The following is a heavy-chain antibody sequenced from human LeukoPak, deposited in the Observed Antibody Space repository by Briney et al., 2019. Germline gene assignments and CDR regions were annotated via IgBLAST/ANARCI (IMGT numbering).Heavy chain of an antibody. CDR3: ASQKGYSGYGSHYFES. J-gene: IGHJ4*02. V-gene: IGHV4-59*08. CDR2: IYYRGST. Sequence: SEPLSLTCSVSVHSMNNYHWSWLPQPPGKGLEWIGYIYYRGSTNYNPSLKSRVTISIDTSKNQFSLKLSSVNAADTAEYYCASQKGYSGYGSHYFESWGQGTLVTVSS. D-gene: IGHD5-12*01. CDR1: VHSMNNYH.